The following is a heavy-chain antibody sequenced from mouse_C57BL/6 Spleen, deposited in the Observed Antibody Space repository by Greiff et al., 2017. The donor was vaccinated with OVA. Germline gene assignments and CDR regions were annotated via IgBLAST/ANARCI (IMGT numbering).Heavy chain of an antibody. CDR1: GYSITSGYY. Sequence: EVKLQESGPGLVKPSQSLSLTCSVTGYSITSGYYWNWIRQFPGNKLEWMGYISYDGSNNYNPSLKNRISITRDTSKNQFFLKLNSVTTEDTATYYCATTGDAYWGQGTLVTVSA. V-gene: IGHV3-6*01. CDR2: ISYDGSN. CDR3: ATTGDAY. J-gene: IGHJ3*01. D-gene: IGHD4-1*02.